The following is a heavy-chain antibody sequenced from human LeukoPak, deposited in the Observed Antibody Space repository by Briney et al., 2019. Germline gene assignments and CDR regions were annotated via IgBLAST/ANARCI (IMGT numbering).Heavy chain of an antibody. CDR1: GFIYSNYG. D-gene: IGHD6-13*01. V-gene: IGHV3-7*01. J-gene: IGHJ4*02. Sequence: GGSLRLSCAASGFIYSNYGMTWVRQAPGKGLEWVANINQDGSEKYYVDSVKGRFTISRDNAKNSLYLQMNSLRAEDTALYYCVKVSVAAPGSDYWGQGTLVTVS. CDR3: VKVSVAAPGSDY. CDR2: INQDGSEK.